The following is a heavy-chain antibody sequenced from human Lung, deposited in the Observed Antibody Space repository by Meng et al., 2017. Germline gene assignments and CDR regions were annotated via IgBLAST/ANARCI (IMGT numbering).Heavy chain of an antibody. J-gene: IGHJ4*02. Sequence: VQLVQSGAEVKKPGAEEKVYGEASGYTFNAFAMNWVRQAPGHGLEWLGWINPNTGNPTYARGFTGRFVFSLDTSVSTAYLEISSLKAEDTAMYYCARDGYPVLGGVSAFDYWGQGTLVTVSS. CDR3: ARDGYPVLGGVSAFDY. CDR1: GYTFNAFA. V-gene: IGHV7-4-1*02. D-gene: IGHD3-16*01. CDR2: INPNTGNP.